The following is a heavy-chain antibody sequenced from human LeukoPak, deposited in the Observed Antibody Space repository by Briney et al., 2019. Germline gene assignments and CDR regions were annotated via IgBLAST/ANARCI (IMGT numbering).Heavy chain of an antibody. CDR3: ARDQGSSWYFDAFDI. V-gene: IGHV3-21*01. CDR1: GFTFSSYS. Sequence: GGSLRLSCAASGFTFSSYSMNWVRQAPGKGLEWVSSISSSSSYIYYADSVKGRFTISRDNAKNSLYLQMNSLRAEDTAVYYCARDQGSSWYFDAFDIWGQGTMVTVSS. D-gene: IGHD6-13*01. CDR2: ISSSSSYI. J-gene: IGHJ3*02.